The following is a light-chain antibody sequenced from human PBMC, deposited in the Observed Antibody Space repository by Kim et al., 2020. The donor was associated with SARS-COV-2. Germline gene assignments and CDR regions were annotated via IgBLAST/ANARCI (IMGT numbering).Light chain of an antibody. CDR3: CSYAGSNNYV. CDR1: SSEVGYYDY. Sequence: GQSVTISCTGTSSEVGYYDYVSWYQQHPGKAPKLIIHEVSQRPSGVPDRFSGAKSGNTASLTVSGLQAEDEADYYCCSYAGSNNYVFGTGTTVTVL. J-gene: IGLJ1*01. V-gene: IGLV2-8*01. CDR2: EVS.